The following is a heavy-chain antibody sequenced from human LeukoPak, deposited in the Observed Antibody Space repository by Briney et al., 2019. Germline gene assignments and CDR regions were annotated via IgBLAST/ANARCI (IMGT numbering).Heavy chain of an antibody. CDR2: IKQDGSEM. CDR1: GFTFSSYW. D-gene: IGHD3-22*01. V-gene: IGHV3-7*01. CDR3: AKEGDNTGYRYFDD. Sequence: GGSLRLSCAASGFTFSSYWMSWVRQAPGKGLEWVVSIKQDGSEMSYVDSVKGRFTISRDNAKNSLYLQMNSLRAEDTAVYYCAKEGDNTGYRYFDDWGQGTLVTVSS. J-gene: IGHJ4*02.